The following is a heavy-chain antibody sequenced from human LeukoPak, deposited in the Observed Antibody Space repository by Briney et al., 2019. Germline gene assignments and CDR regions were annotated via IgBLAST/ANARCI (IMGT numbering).Heavy chain of an antibody. CDR1: GYIFTGYY. V-gene: IGHV1-2*02. CDR3: ARGMGRYDILTGYPRFDP. D-gene: IGHD3-9*01. J-gene: IGHJ5*02. Sequence: ASVKVSCKASGYIFTGYYMHWVRQAPGQGLEWMGWINPNSGDTNYAQKFQGRVTMTRDTSISTAYMELSRLRSDDTAVYYCARGMGRYDILTGYPRFDPWGQGTLVTVSS. CDR2: INPNSGDT.